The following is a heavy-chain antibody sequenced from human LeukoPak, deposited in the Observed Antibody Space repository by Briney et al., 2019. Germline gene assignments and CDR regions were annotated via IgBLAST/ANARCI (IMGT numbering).Heavy chain of an antibody. J-gene: IGHJ4*02. V-gene: IGHV3-33*06. CDR1: RFTFSSSG. CDR3: AKTDSSGYILDY. CDR2: IWYDGRNK. D-gene: IGHD3-22*01. Sequence: PGRALRLSCAASRFTFSSSGMHWVPDAPGKGLEWVAVIWYDGRNKYYADSVKGRFTISRDNSKNTLYLQMNSLRAEDTAVYYCAKTDSSGYILDYWGQGTLVTVSS.